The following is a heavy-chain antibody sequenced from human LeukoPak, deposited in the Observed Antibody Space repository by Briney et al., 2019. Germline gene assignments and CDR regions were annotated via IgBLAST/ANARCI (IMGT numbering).Heavy chain of an antibody. Sequence: SETLTLTCTVFGGSISSYYWSWIRQPPGKGLEWIGYIYYSGSTNYNPSLKSRVTISVDTSKNQFSLKLSSVTAADTAVYYCARDPRDSSGFTDAFDIWGQGTLVTVSS. CDR3: ARDPRDSSGFTDAFDI. J-gene: IGHJ3*02. D-gene: IGHD3-22*01. V-gene: IGHV4-59*01. CDR2: IYYSGST. CDR1: GGSISSYY.